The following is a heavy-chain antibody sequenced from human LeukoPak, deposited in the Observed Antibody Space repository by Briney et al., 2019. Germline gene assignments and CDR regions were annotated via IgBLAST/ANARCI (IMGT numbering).Heavy chain of an antibody. Sequence: GASVKVSCKASGYTFTSYDINWVRQATGQGLEWMGWMNPNSGNTGYAQKFQGRVTMTRNTSISTAYMELSSLRSEDTAVYYCARGVVPAAFFDYWGQGTLVTVSS. CDR3: ARGVVPAAFFDY. V-gene: IGHV1-8*02. CDR2: MNPNSGNT. J-gene: IGHJ4*02. CDR1: GYTFTSYD. D-gene: IGHD2-2*01.